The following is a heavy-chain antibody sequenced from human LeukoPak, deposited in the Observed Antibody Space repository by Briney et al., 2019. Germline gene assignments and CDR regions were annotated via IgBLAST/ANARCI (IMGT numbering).Heavy chain of an antibody. J-gene: IGHJ2*01. V-gene: IGHV3-30*02. Sequence: GGSLRLSCAASGFTFSSYGMHWVRQAPGKGLEWVAFIRYDGSNKYYADSVKGRFTISRDNSKNTLYLQMNSLRAEDTAVYYCAGNIVVVPVASYRGWYLDLWGRGTLVTVSS. CDR3: AGNIVVVPVASYRGWYLDL. D-gene: IGHD2-2*01. CDR2: IRYDGSNK. CDR1: GFTFSSYG.